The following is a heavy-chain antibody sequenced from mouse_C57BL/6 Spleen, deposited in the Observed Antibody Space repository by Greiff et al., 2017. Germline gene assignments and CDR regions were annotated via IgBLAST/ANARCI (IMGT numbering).Heavy chain of an antibody. Sequence: QVQLQQSGAELVRPGTSVKLSCKASGYTFTSYWMHWVKQRPGQGLEWIGVIDPSDSYTNYNQKFKGKATLTVDTSSSTAYMQLSSLTSEDSAVYYCARGDGNYVAYWGQGTLVTVSA. D-gene: IGHD2-1*01. CDR3: ARGDGNYVAY. V-gene: IGHV1-59*01. CDR1: GYTFTSYW. J-gene: IGHJ3*01. CDR2: IDPSDSYT.